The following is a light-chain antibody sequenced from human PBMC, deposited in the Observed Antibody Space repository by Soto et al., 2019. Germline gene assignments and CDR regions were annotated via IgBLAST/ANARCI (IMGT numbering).Light chain of an antibody. Sequence: QSVLTQPAYVSGSPGQSITISCTGTSSDVGGYDYVSWYQHHPGKVPKLIIYEVSKRPSGVSHRFSGSKSGNTASLTISGLQTEDEADYYCSSYTTTSALVFGGGTKLTVL. CDR2: EVS. V-gene: IGLV2-14*01. CDR3: SSYTTTSALV. CDR1: SSDVGGYDY. J-gene: IGLJ2*01.